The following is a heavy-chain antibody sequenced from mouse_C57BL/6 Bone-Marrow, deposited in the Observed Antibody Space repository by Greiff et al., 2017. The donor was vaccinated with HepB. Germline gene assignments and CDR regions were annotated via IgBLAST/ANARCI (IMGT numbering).Heavy chain of an antibody. J-gene: IGHJ3*01. CDR1: GFNIKDYY. CDR2: IDPEDGET. CDR3: AHIVTTGAWFAY. Sequence: VQLQQSGAELVKPGASVKLSCTASGFNIKDYYMHWVKQRTEQGLEWIGRIDPEDGETKYTQKFQGKATMTADKSSNTADLQLSSLTSEDTAVYYGAHIVTTGAWFAYWGRGTRVTVSA. V-gene: IGHV14-2*01. D-gene: IGHD2-12*01.